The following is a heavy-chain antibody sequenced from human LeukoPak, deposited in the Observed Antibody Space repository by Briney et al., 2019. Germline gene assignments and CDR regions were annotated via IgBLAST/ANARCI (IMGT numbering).Heavy chain of an antibody. J-gene: IGHJ3*02. CDR2: ISSSGSTI. Sequence: GGSLRLSCAASGFTFSSYSMNWVRQAPGKGLEWVSYISSSGSTIYYADSVKGRFTISRDNAKNSLYLQMNSLRAEDTAVYYCAREGYDYGAFDIWGQGTMVTVSS. CDR1: GFTFSSYS. V-gene: IGHV3-48*04. D-gene: IGHD3-22*01. CDR3: AREGYDYGAFDI.